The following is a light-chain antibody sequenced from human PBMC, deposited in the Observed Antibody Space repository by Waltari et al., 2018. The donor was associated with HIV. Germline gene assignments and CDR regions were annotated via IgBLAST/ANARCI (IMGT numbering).Light chain of an antibody. CDR2: KAS. J-gene: IGKJ1*01. CDR3: QHYNSYPWT. CDR1: QSVSNW. V-gene: IGKV1-5*03. Sequence: DIQMTQSPSLLAASMGDRVTFTCRASQSVSNWLAWYQQKPGRAPKLLNYKASSLESGGPSRFSGSGSGAEFTLTISSLQPDDIATYYCQHYNSYPWTFGQGTKVEIK.